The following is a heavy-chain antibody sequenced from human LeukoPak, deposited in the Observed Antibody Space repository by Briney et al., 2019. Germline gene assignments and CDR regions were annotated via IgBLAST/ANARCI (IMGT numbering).Heavy chain of an antibody. V-gene: IGHV4-31*03. J-gene: IGHJ4*02. Sequence: SQTLSLTCTVSGGSISSGGYYWSWIRQHPGKGLEWIGYIYYSGSTYYNPSLKSRVTISVDTSKNQFSLKLSSVTAAYTAVYYCAREVDATYFDYWGQGTLVTVSS. D-gene: IGHD2-15*01. CDR1: GGSISSGGYY. CDR3: AREVDATYFDY. CDR2: IYYSGST.